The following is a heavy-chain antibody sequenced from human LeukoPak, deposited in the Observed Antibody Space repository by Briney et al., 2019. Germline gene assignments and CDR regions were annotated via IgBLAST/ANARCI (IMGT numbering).Heavy chain of an antibody. CDR2: ISGSGGST. Sequence: GGSLRLSCAASGFTFISYAMSWVRQAPGKGLEWVSAISGSGGSTYYADSVKRRFTVSIDNSKNTLYLQMNSLRAEDTAVYYCAKVQGLYDSSGYPFDYWGQGTLVTVSS. CDR1: GFTFISYA. J-gene: IGHJ4*02. CDR3: AKVQGLYDSSGYPFDY. V-gene: IGHV3-23*01. D-gene: IGHD3-22*01.